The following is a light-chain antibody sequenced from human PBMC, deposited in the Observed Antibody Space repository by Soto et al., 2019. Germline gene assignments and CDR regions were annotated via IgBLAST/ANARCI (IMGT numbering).Light chain of an antibody. Sequence: DIQMPQSPSSLSASVGDRVTITCQASPDSSNYLNWYQQKPGKAPKLLIYDASNLETGVPSRFSGSVSGTDFTFTISSLQAEDIATYYCQQYDSLPLTFGEGTKVEIK. CDR3: QQYDSLPLT. V-gene: IGKV1-33*01. CDR2: DAS. J-gene: IGKJ4*01. CDR1: PDSSNY.